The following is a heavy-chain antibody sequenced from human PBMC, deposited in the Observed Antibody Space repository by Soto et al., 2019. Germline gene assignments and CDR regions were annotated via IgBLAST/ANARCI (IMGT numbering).Heavy chain of an antibody. CDR1: GGSISSYY. D-gene: IGHD3-22*01. V-gene: IGHV4-59*12. Sequence: TSETLSLTCTFSGGSISSYYWSWIRQPPGKGLEWIGYIYYSGSTNYNPSLKSRVTISVDTSKNTVYLQMNSLRAEDTAVYYCARDVGYYDSIYWGQGTLVTVSS. J-gene: IGHJ4*02. CDR3: ARDVGYYDSIY. CDR2: IYYSGST.